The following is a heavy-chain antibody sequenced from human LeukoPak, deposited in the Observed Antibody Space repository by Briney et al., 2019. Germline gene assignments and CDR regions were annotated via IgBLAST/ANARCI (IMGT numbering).Heavy chain of an antibody. J-gene: IGHJ4*02. CDR3: AKPYDPGSGSYDY. CDR1: GFTFSSYD. D-gene: IGHD3-10*01. CDR2: INARDTVT. Sequence: GGSLRLSCAASGFTFSSYDMSWVRRAPGKGLEWVSVINARDTVTFYADSVKGRFTISRGNSKNTLYLQMNALRAEDTAVYYCAKPYDPGSGSYDYWGQGTLVTVSS. V-gene: IGHV3-23*01.